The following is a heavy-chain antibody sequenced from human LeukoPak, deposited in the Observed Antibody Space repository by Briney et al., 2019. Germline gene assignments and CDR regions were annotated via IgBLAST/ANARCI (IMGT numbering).Heavy chain of an antibody. D-gene: IGHD6-19*01. V-gene: IGHV1-69*02. CDR3: TRPGIAVAGTSGY. CDR1: GGTFSSYT. Sequence: SVKVSCKASGGTFSSYTISWVRQAPGQGLEWMGRIIPILGIANYAQKFQGRVTITADKSTSTAYMELSSLRSEDTAVYYCTRPGIAVAGTSGYWGQGTLVTVSS. CDR2: IIPILGIA. J-gene: IGHJ4*02.